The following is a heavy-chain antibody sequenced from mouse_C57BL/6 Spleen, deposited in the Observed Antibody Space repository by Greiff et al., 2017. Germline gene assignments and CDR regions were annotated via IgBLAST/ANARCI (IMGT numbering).Heavy chain of an antibody. Sequence: EVKLVESGGGLVQPGGSLKLSCAASGFTFSDYYMYWVRQTPEKRLEWVAYISNGGGSTYYPGTVKGRFTISRDNAKNTLYLQMSRLKSEDTAMYYCARLRDGFYYFDYWGQGTTLTVSS. D-gene: IGHD2-3*01. CDR1: GFTFSDYY. CDR3: ARLRDGFYYFDY. CDR2: ISNGGGST. J-gene: IGHJ2*01. V-gene: IGHV5-12*01.